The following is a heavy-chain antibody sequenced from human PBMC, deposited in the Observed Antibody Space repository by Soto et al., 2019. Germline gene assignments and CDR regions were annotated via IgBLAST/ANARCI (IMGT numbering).Heavy chain of an antibody. D-gene: IGHD4-17*01. CDR3: AHPRGYGVFDAYDI. CDR1: GFTFSTYA. J-gene: IGHJ3*02. CDR2: ISASGDST. Sequence: EGQLLESGGGLVQPGGSLRVSCAASGFTFSTYAMSWVHQAPGKGLEWVSAISASGDSTYYADSVKGRFTIYRDNSMNALYLQMNSLRIEDTAVYYCAHPRGYGVFDAYDIWGQGTMVTVSS. V-gene: IGHV3-23*01.